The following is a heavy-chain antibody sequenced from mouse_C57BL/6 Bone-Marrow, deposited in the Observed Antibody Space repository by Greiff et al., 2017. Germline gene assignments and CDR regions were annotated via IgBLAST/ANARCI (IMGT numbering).Heavy chain of an antibody. CDR1: GYTFTSYW. Sequence: VQLQQSGTVLARPGASVKMSCKTSGYTFTSYWMHWVKQRPGQGLEWIGAIYPGNSDTSYNQKFKGKAKLTAVTSASPAYMELSSLTNEDSAVYYCTRNLWGNYAMDYWGQGTSVTVSS. CDR2: IYPGNSDT. CDR3: TRNLWGNYAMDY. J-gene: IGHJ4*01. V-gene: IGHV1-5*01.